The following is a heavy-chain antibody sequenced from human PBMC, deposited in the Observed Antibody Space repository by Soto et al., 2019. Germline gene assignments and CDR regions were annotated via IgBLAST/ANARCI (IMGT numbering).Heavy chain of an antibody. D-gene: IGHD3-10*01. J-gene: IGHJ6*02. Sequence: SQTLSLTCAISGDSVSSNSAAWNWIRQSPSRGLEWRGRTYYRSKWYNDYAVSVKSRITINPDTSKNQFSLQLNSVTPEYTAVYYCARDGWWCGELYYYYGMDFWGQGTTVTVSS. CDR3: ARDGWWCGELYYYYGMDF. CDR2: TYYRSKWYN. CDR1: GDSVSSNSAA. V-gene: IGHV6-1*01.